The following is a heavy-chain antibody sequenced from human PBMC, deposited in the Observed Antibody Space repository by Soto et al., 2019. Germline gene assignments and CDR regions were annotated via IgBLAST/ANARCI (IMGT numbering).Heavy chain of an antibody. CDR3: ARRFVGGTYPNGFDP. D-gene: IGHD6-19*01. CDR2: IYFSGET. V-gene: IGHV4-30-4*01. Sequence: QVQLRESGPGLVKPSQTLSLTCTVSDGPISSGAYYWSWIRQPPGTGLEWIGYIYFSGETYYNPSLKGRLSISRDTSKNQFFLRLSSVTAADTAVYYCARRFVGGTYPNGFDPWGQGTLVTVSS. J-gene: IGHJ5*02. CDR1: DGPISSGAYY.